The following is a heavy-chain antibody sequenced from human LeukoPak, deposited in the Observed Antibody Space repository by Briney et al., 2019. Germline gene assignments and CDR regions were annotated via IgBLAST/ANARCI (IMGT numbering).Heavy chain of an antibody. CDR3: ARETVEMATITQSSFDY. CDR1: GGTFSSYA. CDR2: VIPIFGTA. D-gene: IGHD5-24*01. V-gene: IGHV1-69*05. Sequence: SVKVSCKASGGTFSSYAISWVRQAPGQGLEWMGGVIPIFGTANYAQKFQGRVTMTRDTSTSTVYMELSSLRSEDTAVYYCARETVEMATITQSSFDYWGQGTLVTVSS. J-gene: IGHJ4*02.